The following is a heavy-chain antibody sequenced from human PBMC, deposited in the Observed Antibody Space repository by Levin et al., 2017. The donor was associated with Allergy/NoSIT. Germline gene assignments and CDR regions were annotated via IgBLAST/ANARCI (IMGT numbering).Heavy chain of an antibody. CDR2: INYRGST. CDR3: ARNRIVVAGGNDYYYGMDV. J-gene: IGHJ6*02. V-gene: IGHV4-61*01. Sequence: MAGGSLRLSCTVSGGSVSSGTYYWSWIRQPPGKGLEWIGYINYRGSTKYNPSLKSRVTISVDTSKNEFSLKLSSVTAADTAVYYCARNRIVVAGGNDYYYGMDVWGQGTTVTVSS. CDR1: GGSVSSGTYY. D-gene: IGHD6-19*01.